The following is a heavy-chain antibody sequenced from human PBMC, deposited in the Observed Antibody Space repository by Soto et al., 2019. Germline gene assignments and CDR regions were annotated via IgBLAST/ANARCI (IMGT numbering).Heavy chain of an antibody. CDR2: IYSGGST. CDR3: ARALLPHDAFDI. J-gene: IGHJ3*02. Sequence: GGSLRLSCAASGFTVSSNYMSWVRQAPGKGLEWVSVIYSGGSTYYADSVKGRFTISRDNSKNTLYLQMNSLRAEDTAVYYCARALLPHDAFDISGQGTMVTVS. V-gene: IGHV3-66*01. CDR1: GFTVSSNY.